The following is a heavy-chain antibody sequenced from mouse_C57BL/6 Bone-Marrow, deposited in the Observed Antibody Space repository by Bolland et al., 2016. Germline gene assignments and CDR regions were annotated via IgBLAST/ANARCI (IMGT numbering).Heavy chain of an antibody. D-gene: IGHD1-1*01. V-gene: IGHV1-55*01. CDR3: AREDYYGSSYSGAMDY. Sequence: NYNEKLKSKATLTVDTSSSTAYMQLSSLTSEDSAVYYCAREDYYGSSYSGAMDYWGQGTS. J-gene: IGHJ4*01.